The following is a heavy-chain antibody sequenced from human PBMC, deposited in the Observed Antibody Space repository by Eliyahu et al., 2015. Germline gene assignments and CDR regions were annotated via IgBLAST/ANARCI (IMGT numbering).Heavy chain of an antibody. CDR3: ARHNWKDFGAFDV. V-gene: IGHV4-39*01. Sequence: QLQLQESGPGLVKPSETLSLTCAVAGVSIXSSXXYWAWIRQPPGKGLEWIGSIYFGGSTYYNASLKSRVSISVETSKNEFSLRLTSVTAAATGVYYCARHNWKDFGAFDVWGQGTMVTVSS. D-gene: IGHD1-1*01. J-gene: IGHJ3*01. CDR2: IYFGGST. CDR1: GVSIXSSXXY.